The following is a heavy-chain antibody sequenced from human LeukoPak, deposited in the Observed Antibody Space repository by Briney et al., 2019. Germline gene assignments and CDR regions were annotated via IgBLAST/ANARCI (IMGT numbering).Heavy chain of an antibody. D-gene: IGHD4-17*01. CDR3: AKITVATTPSY. CDR2: ITENGRKT. Sequence: GGSLRLSCAASGFTFSSCAMNWVRQASGKGLEWVSGITENGRKTYYVDSVKGRFSIFRDNSKNTLYLQMSDLRAEDTALYYCAKITVATTPSYWGQGTLVTVSS. J-gene: IGHJ4*02. CDR1: GFTFSSCA. V-gene: IGHV3-23*01.